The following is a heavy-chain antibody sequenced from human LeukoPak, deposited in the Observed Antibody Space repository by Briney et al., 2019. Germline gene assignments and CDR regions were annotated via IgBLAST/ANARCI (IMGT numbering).Heavy chain of an antibody. J-gene: IGHJ4*02. Sequence: GESLKISCQGSGYSFTSYWIGWVRQMPGKGLEWMGVIYPGDSDTRYSPSFQGQVTISADKSISTAYLQWSSLKASDTGIYYCARRYDNSDYWVYWGQGTLVTVSS. D-gene: IGHD3-22*01. V-gene: IGHV5-51*01. CDR3: ARRYDNSDYWVY. CDR1: GYSFTSYW. CDR2: IYPGDSDT.